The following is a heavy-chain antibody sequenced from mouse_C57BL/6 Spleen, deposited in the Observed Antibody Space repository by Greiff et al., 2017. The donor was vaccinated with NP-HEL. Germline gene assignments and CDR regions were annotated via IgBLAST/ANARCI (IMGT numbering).Heavy chain of an antibody. V-gene: IGHV14-4*01. CDR3: TTSSWAWFAY. D-gene: IGHD4-1*01. CDR2: IDPENGDT. CDR1: GFNIKDDY. J-gene: IGHJ3*01. Sequence: EVQLQQSGAELVRPGAPVKLSCTASGFNIKDDYMHWVKQRPEQGLEWIGWIDPENGDTEYASKFQGKATITADTSSNTAYLQLSSLTSEDTAVYYCTTSSWAWFAYWGQGTLVTVSA.